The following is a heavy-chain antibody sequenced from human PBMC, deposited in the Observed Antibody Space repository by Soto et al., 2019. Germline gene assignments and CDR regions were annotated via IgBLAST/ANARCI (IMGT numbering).Heavy chain of an antibody. J-gene: IGHJ4*02. CDR2: MKPNSGNT. CDR3: ARERTYFGDY. CDR1: GYTLTSDD. Sequence: QVQLVQSVAEVKKPGASVKFSCKASGYTLTSDDINLVRQATGQGLEWMGWMKPNSGNTGYAQKFQGRVTMTRNTSISTDYMELSSLRSEDTAVYYCARERTYFGDYWGQGTLVTVAS. D-gene: IGHD3-9*01. V-gene: IGHV1-8*01.